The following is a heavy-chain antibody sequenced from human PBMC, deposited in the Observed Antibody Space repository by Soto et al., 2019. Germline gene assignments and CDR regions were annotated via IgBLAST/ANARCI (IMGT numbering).Heavy chain of an antibody. J-gene: IGHJ3*02. Sequence: SVKVSCKASGFTFTSSAVQWVRQARGQRLEWIGWIVVGSGNTNYAQKFQERVTITRDRSTSTAYMELSSLRSEDTAVYYCAADPYCTNGVCYRPRFGGAFDIWGQGTMVTVS. CDR2: IVVGSGNT. CDR1: GFTFTSSA. CDR3: AADPYCTNGVCYRPRFGGAFDI. V-gene: IGHV1-58*01. D-gene: IGHD2-8*01.